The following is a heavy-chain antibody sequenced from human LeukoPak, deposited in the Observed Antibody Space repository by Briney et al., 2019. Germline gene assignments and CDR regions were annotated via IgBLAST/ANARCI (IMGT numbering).Heavy chain of an antibody. CDR2: ISWNSFSI. CDR3: AKSSGNYLNYYYYMDV. V-gene: IGHV3-9*01. D-gene: IGHD3-10*01. J-gene: IGHJ6*03. Sequence: PGGSLRLSCAASGFTFDDYAMHWVRQAPGKGLEWVSGISWNSFSIGYADSVKGRFTISRDNAKNSLYPQMNSLRAEDTALYYCAKSSGNYLNYYYYMDVWGKGTTVTISS. CDR1: GFTFDDYA.